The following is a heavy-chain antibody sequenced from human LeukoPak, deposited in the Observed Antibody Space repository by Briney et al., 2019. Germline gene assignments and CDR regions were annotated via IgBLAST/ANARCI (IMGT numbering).Heavy chain of an antibody. CDR1: GFTFSSYA. CDR3: AKGKYYYDSSGYQAGGYFDY. J-gene: IGHJ4*02. D-gene: IGHD3-22*01. V-gene: IGHV3-23*01. Sequence: GGSLRLSCAASGFTFSSYAMSWVRQAPGKGLEWVSAISGSGGSTYYADSVKGRFTISRDNSKNTLYLQMNSLRAEDTAVYYCAKGKYYYDSSGYQAGGYFDYWGQGTLATVSS. CDR2: ISGSGGST.